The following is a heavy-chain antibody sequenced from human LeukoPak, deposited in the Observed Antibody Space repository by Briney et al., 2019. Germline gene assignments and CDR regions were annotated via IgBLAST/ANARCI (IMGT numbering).Heavy chain of an antibody. V-gene: IGHV1-18*01. CDR2: ISAYNGNT. Sequence: ASVKVSRKASGYTFTSYDISWVRQAPGQGLEWMGWISAYNGNTNYAQKLQGRVTMTTDTSTSTAYMELRSLRSDDTAVYYCARHLLKHYDFWSGPFTPFDYWGQGTLVTVSS. CDR1: GYTFTSYD. CDR3: ARHLLKHYDFWSGPFTPFDY. J-gene: IGHJ4*02. D-gene: IGHD3-3*01.